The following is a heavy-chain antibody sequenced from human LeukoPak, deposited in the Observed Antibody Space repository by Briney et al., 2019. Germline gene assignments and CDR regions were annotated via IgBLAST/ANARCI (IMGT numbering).Heavy chain of an antibody. V-gene: IGHV3-53*01. D-gene: IGHD3-3*02. CDR2: IYSGGST. CDR1: GFTFSSNY. CDR3: AKAVIRYYYYYGMDV. Sequence: GGSLRLSCAASGFTFSSNYMSWVRQAPGKGLEWVSVIYSGGSTYYADSVKGRFTISRDNSKNTLYLQMNSLRAEDTAVYYCAKAVIRYYYYYGMDVWGQGTTVTVSS. J-gene: IGHJ6*02.